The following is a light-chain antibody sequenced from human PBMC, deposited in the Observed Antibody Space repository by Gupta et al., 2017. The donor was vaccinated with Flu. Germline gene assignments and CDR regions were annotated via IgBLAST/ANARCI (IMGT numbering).Light chain of an antibody. V-gene: IGKV3-20*01. CDR2: GAS. J-gene: IGKJ1*01. CDR1: QSVRSSF. CDR3: QQEGSSPWT. Sequence: EIVLTQSPGTLSLSPGERATLSCRASQSVRSSFFAWYQQKPGQAPRLLIYGASSRATDIPDRFSGSGSATDFTLTVSRLEPEDFAVYYCQQEGSSPWTFGQGTKVEIK.